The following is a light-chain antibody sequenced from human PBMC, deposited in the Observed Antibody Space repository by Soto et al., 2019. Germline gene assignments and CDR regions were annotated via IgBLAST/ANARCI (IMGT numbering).Light chain of an antibody. CDR2: GAS. CDR3: QQYGSSPLT. J-gene: IGKJ4*01. Sequence: EIVLTQSPGTLSLSPGERATLSCRASQSVSSSYLAWYQQKPGQAPRLLIYGASSRATGIPDRLSGSGSGTDFTLTISRLEPEDFAVYYCQQYGSSPLTFGGGTKVDIK. V-gene: IGKV3-20*01. CDR1: QSVSSSY.